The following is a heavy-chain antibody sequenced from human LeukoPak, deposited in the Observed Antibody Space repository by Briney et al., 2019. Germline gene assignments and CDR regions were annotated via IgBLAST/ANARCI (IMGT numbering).Heavy chain of an antibody. CDR2: IYNSGNT. D-gene: IGHD6-19*01. V-gene: IGHV3-66*01. J-gene: IGHJ3*02. CDR3: ARVRALQWLAVGRAFDI. CDR1: GFAVSSIY. Sequence: GGSLRLSCAVSGFAVSSIYMSWVRQAPGKGLEWVSVIYNSGNTNYADSVKGRLTISRDNSKNTVYLQMNSLRAEDTAVYYCARVRALQWLAVGRAFDIWGQGTMVTVSS.